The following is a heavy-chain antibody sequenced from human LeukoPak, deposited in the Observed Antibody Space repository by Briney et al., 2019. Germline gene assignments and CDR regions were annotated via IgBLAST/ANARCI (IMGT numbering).Heavy chain of an antibody. CDR1: GFTYTNAW. J-gene: IGHJ4*02. Sequence: GGSLRLSCAASGFTYTNAWMSLVRQAPGKGLECVGHIKSKGDGGTTEYAAPVKGRFTISRDDSKNTLDLQMNNLKVEDTAVYYCTTDEWSWGQGTLVTVSS. D-gene: IGHD2-8*01. CDR2: IKSKGDGGTT. V-gene: IGHV3-15*01. CDR3: TTDEWS.